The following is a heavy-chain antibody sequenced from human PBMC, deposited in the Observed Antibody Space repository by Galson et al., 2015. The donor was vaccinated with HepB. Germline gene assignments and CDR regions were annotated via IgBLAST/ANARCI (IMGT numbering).Heavy chain of an antibody. CDR3: ARGRDGDFVFDY. CDR2: MNANSGNT. V-gene: IGHV1-8*01. D-gene: IGHD4-17*01. CDR1: GYTFTSYD. Sequence: SVKVSCKASGYTFTSYDINWVRQATGQGPEWMGWMNANSGNTGYAQKFQGRVTMTRNTSISTAYMELSSLRSEDTAVYYCARGRDGDFVFDYWGQGTLVTVSS. J-gene: IGHJ4*02.